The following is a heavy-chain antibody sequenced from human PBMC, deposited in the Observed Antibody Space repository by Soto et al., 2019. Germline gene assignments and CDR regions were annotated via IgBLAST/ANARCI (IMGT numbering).Heavy chain of an antibody. CDR3: ARRGGVVTVFTAYDF. V-gene: IGHV1-18*01. CDR2: ISSNNLNK. CDR1: VLIFLIYL. J-gene: IGHJ4*03. D-gene: IGHD2-21*02. Sequence: ASVNVSFKSSVLIFLIYLFSWLRQPPWQGLEWMGCISSNNLNKHNPHKFQDRLTMTTDTSTNTPTIEPNNKSPDHTPVYFCARRGGVVTVFTAYDFWGQGTMVTVSS.